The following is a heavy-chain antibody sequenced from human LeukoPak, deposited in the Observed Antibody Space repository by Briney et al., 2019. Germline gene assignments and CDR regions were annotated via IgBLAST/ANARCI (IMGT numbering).Heavy chain of an antibody. D-gene: IGHD6-13*01. Sequence: ASVKVSCKASGGTFSSYAISWVRQAPGQGLEWMGGMNPNSGNTGYAQKFQGRVTMTRNTSISTAYMELSSLRSEDTAVYYCARVLSGAAAGTLSDYWGQGTLVTVSS. CDR2: MNPNSGNT. CDR3: ARVLSGAAAGTLSDY. V-gene: IGHV1-8*02. J-gene: IGHJ4*02. CDR1: GGTFSSYA.